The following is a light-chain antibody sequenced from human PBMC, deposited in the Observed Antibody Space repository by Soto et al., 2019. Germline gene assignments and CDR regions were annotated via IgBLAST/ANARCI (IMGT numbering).Light chain of an antibody. CDR1: QSVSSD. CDR3: QQSNNWPWT. V-gene: IGKV3-15*01. Sequence: EIVMTQSPATLSVSPGERATLSCRASQSVSSDLAWYHQKPGQAPRLLIYGASTRATGIPARFSGSGSGTEFTLTISSLQSEDFAVYYCQQSNNWPWTFGQGTKVDIK. J-gene: IGKJ1*01. CDR2: GAS.